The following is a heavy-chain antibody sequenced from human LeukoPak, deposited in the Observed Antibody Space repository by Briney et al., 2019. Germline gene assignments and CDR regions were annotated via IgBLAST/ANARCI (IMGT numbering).Heavy chain of an antibody. CDR3: ARAPNNYGSGGRISFRFDY. CDR1: GGSISSYY. Sequence: ASETLSLTCTVSGGSISSYYWSWIRQPPGKGLEWIGYIYYSGSTNYNPSLKSRVTISVDTSKNQFSLKLSSVTAADTAVYYCARAPNNYGSGGRISFRFDYWGQGTLVTVSS. CDR2: IYYSGST. D-gene: IGHD3-10*01. V-gene: IGHV4-59*01. J-gene: IGHJ4*02.